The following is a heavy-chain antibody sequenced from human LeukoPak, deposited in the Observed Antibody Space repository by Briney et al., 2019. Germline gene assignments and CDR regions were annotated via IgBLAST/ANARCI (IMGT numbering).Heavy chain of an antibody. CDR3: ARDLSGEWYYYYYGMDV. CDR1: GFTFSSYG. Sequence: PGRSLRLPCAASGFTFSSYGMHWVRQAPGKGLEWVAVISYDGSNKYYADSVKGRFTISRDNSKNTLYLQMNSLRAEDTAVYYCARDLSGEWYYYYYGMDVWGQGTTVTVSS. V-gene: IGHV3-30*03. D-gene: IGHD1-1*01. CDR2: ISYDGSNK. J-gene: IGHJ6*02.